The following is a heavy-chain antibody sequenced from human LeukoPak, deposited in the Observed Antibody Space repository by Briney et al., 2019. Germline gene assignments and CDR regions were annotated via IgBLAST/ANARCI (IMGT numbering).Heavy chain of an antibody. J-gene: IGHJ4*02. CDR1: GASISSDS. D-gene: IGHD1-26*01. CDR3: ARGSSGSHPLDY. Sequence: SETLSLTCSVSGASISSDSWSWIRQPPGKGLEWIGRIYTSGSTNYNPSLKSRVTISVDTSKNQFSLKLSSVTAADTAVYYCARGSSGSHPLDYWGQGTLVTVSS. CDR2: IYTSGST. V-gene: IGHV4-4*08.